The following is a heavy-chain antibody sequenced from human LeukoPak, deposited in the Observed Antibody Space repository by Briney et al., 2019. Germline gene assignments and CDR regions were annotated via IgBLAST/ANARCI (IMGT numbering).Heavy chain of an antibody. D-gene: IGHD3-22*01. CDR2: IYTSGST. J-gene: IGHJ4*02. Sequence: PSETLSLTCTGPGGSISSYYWSWLRQPAGKGLEWLGRIYTSGSTHSNPSLKSRVTMSVDTSKNQFSLKLSSVTAADTAVYYCARQNYYYDSSGYYSSFDYWGEGTLVTVSS. V-gene: IGHV4-4*07. CDR1: GGSISSYY. CDR3: ARQNYYYDSSGYYSSFDY.